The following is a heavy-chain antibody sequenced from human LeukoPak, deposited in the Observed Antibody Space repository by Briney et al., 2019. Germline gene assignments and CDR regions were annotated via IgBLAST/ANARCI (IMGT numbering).Heavy chain of an antibody. CDR3: TTGPVDTAMDYYYYYMDV. CDR1: GFTFSNYN. D-gene: IGHD5-18*01. J-gene: IGHJ6*03. CDR2: ISSSSTYI. V-gene: IGHV3-21*03. Sequence: GGSLRLSCAASGFTFSNYNMNWVRQAPGKGLEWLSSISSSSTYIYYADSVKGRFTISRDNAKNSLYLQMNSLKTEDTAVYYCTTGPVDTAMDYYYYYMDVWGKGTTVTVSS.